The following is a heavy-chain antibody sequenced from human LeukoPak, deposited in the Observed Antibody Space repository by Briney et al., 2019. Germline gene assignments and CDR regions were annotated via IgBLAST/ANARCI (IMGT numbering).Heavy chain of an antibody. J-gene: IGHJ4*02. V-gene: IGHV4-39*01. CDR1: GGSISSSSYX. CDR2: IYXSGST. Sequence: PSETLSLTCTVSGGSISSSSYXXXXXXXXPXXGXXXXGSIYXSGSTYYNPSLKSRVTISVDTSXNQFSLKLSSVTAADTAVYYCARLSAAAPQGGFDYWGQGTLVTVSS. D-gene: IGHD6-13*01. CDR3: ARLSAAAPQGGFDY.